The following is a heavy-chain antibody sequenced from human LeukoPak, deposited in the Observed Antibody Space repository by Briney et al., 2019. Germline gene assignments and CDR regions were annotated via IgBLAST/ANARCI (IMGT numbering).Heavy chain of an antibody. CDR2: IIPIFGTA. V-gene: IGHV1-69*01. CDR3: ARVRAVAGTMLGY. CDR1: GGTIISYA. Sequence: GSSAKVSSKASGGTIISYAISWVRRAPGQGREWMGGIIPIFGTANYSQKFQGRGTIIADESTSTAYMELSSLRCEDTAEYYGARVRAVAGTMLGYWGQGTLVTASS. J-gene: IGHJ4*02. D-gene: IGHD6-19*01.